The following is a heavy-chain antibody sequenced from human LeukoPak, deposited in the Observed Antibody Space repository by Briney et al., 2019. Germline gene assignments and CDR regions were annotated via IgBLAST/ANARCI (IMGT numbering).Heavy chain of an antibody. CDR3: ARGNSGYYGSGSICDY. CDR1: GGSFSGYY. CDR2: INHSGST. D-gene: IGHD3-10*01. J-gene: IGHJ4*02. V-gene: IGHV4-34*01. Sequence: SETLSLTCAVYGGSFSGYYWSWIRQPPGKGLEWIGEINHSGSTHYNPSLKSRVTISVDTSMDQFSLKLSSVTAADTAVYYCARGNSGYYGSGSICDYWGQGTLVTVSS.